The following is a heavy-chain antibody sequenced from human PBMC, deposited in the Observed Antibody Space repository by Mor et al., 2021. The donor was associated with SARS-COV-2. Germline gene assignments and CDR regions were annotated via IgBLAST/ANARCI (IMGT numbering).Heavy chain of an antibody. V-gene: IGHV4-59*01. D-gene: IGHD5-18*01. CDR3: ARDTAMVRGGDYYYYGMDV. Sequence: YNPSLKSRVTISVDTSKNQFSLKLSSVTAADTAVYYCARDTAMVRGGDYYYYGMDVWGQGTTVTVSS. J-gene: IGHJ6*02.